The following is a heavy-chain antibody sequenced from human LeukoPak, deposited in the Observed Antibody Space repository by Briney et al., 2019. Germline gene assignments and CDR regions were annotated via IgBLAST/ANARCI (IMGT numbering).Heavy chain of an antibody. J-gene: IGHJ5*02. V-gene: IGHV1-18*01. CDR3: ARAGDTAMADNWFDP. CDR2: ISAYNGNT. CDR1: GYTFTSYG. D-gene: IGHD5-18*01. Sequence: ASVKVSCKASGYTFTSYGISWVRQAPGQGLEWMGWISAYNGNTNYAQKFQGRVTMTRNTSISTAYMELSSLRSEDTAVYYCARAGDTAMADNWFDPWGQGTLVTVSS.